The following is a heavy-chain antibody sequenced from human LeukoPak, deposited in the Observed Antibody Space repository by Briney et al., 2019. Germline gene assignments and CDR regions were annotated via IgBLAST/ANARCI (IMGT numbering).Heavy chain of an antibody. J-gene: IGHJ4*02. Sequence: GGSLRLSCAASGFTFSSYEMNWVRQAPGKGLEWVSYISSSGSTIYYADSVKGRFTLYRDNAKHSLYLQMNSLRAEDTAVYFCARVFVGENFDYWGQGTLVTVSS. CDR2: ISSSGSTI. CDR1: GFTFSSYE. V-gene: IGHV3-48*03. D-gene: IGHD3-10*02. CDR3: ARVFVGENFDY.